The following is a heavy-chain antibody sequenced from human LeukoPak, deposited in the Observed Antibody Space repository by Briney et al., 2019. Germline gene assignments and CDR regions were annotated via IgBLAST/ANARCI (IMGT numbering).Heavy chain of an antibody. D-gene: IGHD1-26*01. Sequence: PSETLSLTCTVSGASVSGSAYYWGWIRQPPWKGLEWIGNIYYSGSTYYNESLESRVTISIDTSKNQFSLKLNSVTAADTAMYYCAKSGGYGLIDYWGQGTLVTVSS. V-gene: IGHV4-39*01. J-gene: IGHJ4*02. CDR2: IYYSGST. CDR1: GASVSGSAYY. CDR3: AKSGGYGLIDY.